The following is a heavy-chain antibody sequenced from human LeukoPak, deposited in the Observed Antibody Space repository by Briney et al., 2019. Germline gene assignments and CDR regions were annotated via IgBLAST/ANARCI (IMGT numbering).Heavy chain of an antibody. CDR1: GGSISSYY. V-gene: IGHV4-59*01. J-gene: IGHJ4*02. CDR3: ASRSSIWSGNQDTLYYFDS. D-gene: IGHD3-3*01. CDR2: IYYSGST. Sequence: PSETLSLTCTVSGGSISSYYWSWIRQPPGKRLEWIGHIYYSGSTNYNPSLKSRVTISVDTSKNRFSLKLSSVTAADTAVYYCASRSSIWSGNQDTLYYFDSWGQGTLVTVSS.